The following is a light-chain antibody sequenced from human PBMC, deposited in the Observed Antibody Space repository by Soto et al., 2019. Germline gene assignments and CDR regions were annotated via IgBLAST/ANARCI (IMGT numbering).Light chain of an antibody. CDR3: QQSYRTPYT. Sequence: DIQMTQSPSSLSASVGDRVTITCRASQGISTYLVWYQQRQGRAPKLLTYDASSLLSGVPSRFSGSGSGTDFTLTISSLQPEDFATYYCQQSYRTPYTFGQGTKLETK. CDR1: QGISTY. CDR2: DAS. V-gene: IGKV1-39*01. J-gene: IGKJ2*01.